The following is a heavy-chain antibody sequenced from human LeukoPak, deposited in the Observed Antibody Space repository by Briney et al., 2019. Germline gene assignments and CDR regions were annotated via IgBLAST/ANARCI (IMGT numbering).Heavy chain of an antibody. J-gene: IGHJ3*02. Sequence: PSETLSLTCTVSGGSISSSSYYWGWIRQPPGKGLEWIESIYYSGSTYYHPWVKSPITISVDTSKNQFSLKLSSVTAADTAVYYCARHRGSGSRAFDIWGQGTMVTVSS. CDR2: IYYSGST. CDR3: ARHRGSGSRAFDI. D-gene: IGHD1-26*01. V-gene: IGHV4-39*01. CDR1: GGSISSSSYY.